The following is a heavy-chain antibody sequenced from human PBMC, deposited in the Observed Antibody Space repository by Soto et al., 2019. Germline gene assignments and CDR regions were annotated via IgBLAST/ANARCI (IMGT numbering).Heavy chain of an antibody. J-gene: IGHJ5*02. D-gene: IGHD6-6*01. CDR3: ARGRSSPHFDR. CDR2: LIPIFGAA. CDR1: GGTFTNYV. V-gene: IGHV1-69*01. Sequence: QVQLVQSGAEVRKPGSSVKVSCKISGGTFTNYVISWLRQAPGQGLEWMGGLIPIFGAANLAQKFQGIVTITADECTSTVNMELRSLKSEDTAVYYCARGRSSPHFDRWGQGTLVTVSS.